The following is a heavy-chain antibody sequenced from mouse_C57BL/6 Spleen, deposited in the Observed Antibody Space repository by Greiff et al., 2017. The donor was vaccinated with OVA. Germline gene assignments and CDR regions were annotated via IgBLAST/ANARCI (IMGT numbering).Heavy chain of an antibody. CDR3: ARSGYYDYDYAMDY. D-gene: IGHD2-4*01. CDR1: GYTFTDYY. V-gene: IGHV1-76*01. J-gene: IGHJ4*01. Sequence: LVESGAELVRPGASVKLSCKASGYTFTDYYINWVKQRPGQGLEWIARIYPGSGNTYYNEKFKGKATLTAEKSSSTAYMQLSSLTSEDSAVYFCARSGYYDYDYAMDYWGQGTSVTVSS. CDR2: IYPGSGNT.